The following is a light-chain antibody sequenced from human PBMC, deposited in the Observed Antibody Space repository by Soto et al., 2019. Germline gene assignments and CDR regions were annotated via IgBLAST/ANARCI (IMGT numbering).Light chain of an antibody. CDR2: DAS. CDR3: QQYNSYSYT. V-gene: IGKV1-5*01. J-gene: IGKJ2*01. CDR1: QSISSW. Sequence: DIQMTQSPSTLSASVGDRVTITCRASQSISSWLAWYQQKPGKAPKLLIYDASSLESGVPSRFSGSVSGTEFTLTISSLQPADFSTYYCQQYNSYSYTFGQGTKLEIK.